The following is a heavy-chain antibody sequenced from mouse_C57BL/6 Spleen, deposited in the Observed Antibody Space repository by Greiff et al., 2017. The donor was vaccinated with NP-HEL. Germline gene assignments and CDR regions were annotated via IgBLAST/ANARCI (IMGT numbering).Heavy chain of an antibody. CDR3: ASGDYEGGFDY. CDR1: GYTFTSYT. CDR2: INPSSGYT. Sequence: QVQLQQSGAELARPGASVKMSCKASGYTFTSYTMHWVKQRPGQGLEWIGYINPSSGYTKYNQKFKDKATLTADKSSSTAYMQLSSLTSEDSAVYYCASGDYEGGFDYWGQGTTLTVSS. D-gene: IGHD2-4*01. J-gene: IGHJ2*01. V-gene: IGHV1-4*01.